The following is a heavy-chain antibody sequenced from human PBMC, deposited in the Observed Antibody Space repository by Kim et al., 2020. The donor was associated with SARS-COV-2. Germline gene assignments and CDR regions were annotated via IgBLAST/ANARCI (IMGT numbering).Heavy chain of an antibody. CDR3: ARISGGPDLAWFFDL. J-gene: IGHJ2*01. CDR2: IRQDAGNK. Sequence: GGSLRLSCAASGFTFTHHWMSWVRQAPGKGLEWVANIRQDAGNKIYLDSVKGRFTISRDNAENSLYLQMNSLRAEDTAVYFCARISGGPDLAWFFDLWGRGTLVTVSS. D-gene: IGHD3-10*01. V-gene: IGHV3-7*01. CDR1: GFTFTHHW.